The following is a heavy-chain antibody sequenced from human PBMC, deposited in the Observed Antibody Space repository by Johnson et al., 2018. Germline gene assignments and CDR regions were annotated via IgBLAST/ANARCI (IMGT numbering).Heavy chain of an antibody. Sequence: VQLVQSGGGLVKSGGSLRLSCAASGFTFSNHGMIWVRQTPGKGLEWVSSISSSSSTIYYADSVKGRFTISRDNAKNSLYLQMNSLRDEDTAVYYCGREKDSSSWYYGRDVWGQGTTVTVSS. D-gene: IGHD6-13*01. V-gene: IGHV3-21*01. CDR1: GFTFSNHG. CDR3: GREKDSSSWYYGRDV. J-gene: IGHJ6*02. CDR2: ISSSSSTI.